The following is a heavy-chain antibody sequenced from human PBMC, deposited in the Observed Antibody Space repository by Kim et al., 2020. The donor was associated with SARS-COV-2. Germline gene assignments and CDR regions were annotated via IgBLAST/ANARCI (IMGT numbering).Heavy chain of an antibody. CDR2: IKQDGSEK. J-gene: IGHJ2*01. CDR1: GFTFSSYW. V-gene: IGHV3-7*01. Sequence: GGSLRLSCAASGFTFSSYWMSWVRQAPGKGLEWVANIKQDGSEKYYVDSVKGRFTITRDNAKNSLYLQMNSLRAEDTAVYYCARDTLAVAGTWDWYFDLWGRGTLVTVSS. D-gene: IGHD6-19*01. CDR3: ARDTLAVAGTWDWYFDL.